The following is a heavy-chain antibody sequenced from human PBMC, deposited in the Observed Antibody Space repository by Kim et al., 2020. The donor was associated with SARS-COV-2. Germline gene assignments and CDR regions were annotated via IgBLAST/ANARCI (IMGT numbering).Heavy chain of an antibody. Sequence: GGSLRLSCADSGFTFSSYWMHWVRQAPGKGLVWVSRINSDGSSTSYADSVKGRFTISRDNAKNTLYLQMNSLRAEDTAVYYCARAGYGSGTEVDYWGQGTLVTVSS. CDR2: INSDGSST. CDR1: GFTFSSYW. CDR3: ARAGYGSGTEVDY. V-gene: IGHV3-74*01. J-gene: IGHJ4*02. D-gene: IGHD3-10*01.